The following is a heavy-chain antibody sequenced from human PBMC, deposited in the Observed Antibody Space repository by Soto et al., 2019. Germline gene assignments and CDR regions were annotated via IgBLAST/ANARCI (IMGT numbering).Heavy chain of an antibody. V-gene: IGHV3-48*03. CDR1: GFTFSRFE. CDR3: ARDTMRASAAASLDY. CDR2: ISMSGNIK. J-gene: IGHJ4*02. Sequence: EMQLEESGGGLVQPGGSLRLSCAASGFTFSRFEFIWVRQAPGKGLQRISYISMSGNIKRYADSVKGRFTISRDNAKNSVYLQISSLRADDTAVYYCARDTMRASAAASLDYWGQGTLVIVSS. D-gene: IGHD6-13*01.